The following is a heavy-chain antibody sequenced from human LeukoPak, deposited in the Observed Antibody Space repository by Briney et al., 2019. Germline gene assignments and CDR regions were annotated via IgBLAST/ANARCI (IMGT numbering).Heavy chain of an antibody. CDR1: GFTFDDYT. Sequence: GGSLRLSCAASGFTFDDYTMHWVRQAPGKGLEWVSLISWDGGSTYYADSVKGRFTISRDNSKNSLYLQMNSLRTEDTALYYCAKDRGTRESDFWSGYYDYWGQGTLVTVSS. D-gene: IGHD3-3*01. V-gene: IGHV3-43*01. CDR2: ISWDGGST. CDR3: AKDRGTRESDFWSGYYDY. J-gene: IGHJ4*02.